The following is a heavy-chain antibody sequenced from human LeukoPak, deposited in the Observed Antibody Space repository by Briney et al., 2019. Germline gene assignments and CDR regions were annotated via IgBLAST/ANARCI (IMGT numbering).Heavy chain of an antibody. V-gene: IGHV4-4*09. CDR2: IYTSGST. D-gene: IGHD4-11*01. Sequence: SETLSLTCTVSGGSISSYYWSWIRQPPGKGLEWIGYIYTSGSTNYNPSLQSRVTISVDTSKNQFSLKLSSVTAADTAVYYCARLTVTTAFDYWGQGTLVTVSS. CDR3: ARLTVTTAFDY. CDR1: GGSISSYY. J-gene: IGHJ4*02.